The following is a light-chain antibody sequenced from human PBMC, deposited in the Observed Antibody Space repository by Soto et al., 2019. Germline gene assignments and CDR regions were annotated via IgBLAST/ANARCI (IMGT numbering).Light chain of an antibody. CDR3: QQFSSYPLT. CDR2: DAS. J-gene: IGKJ4*01. Sequence: EFVLTQPPGTLSLSPCERATLSVRASQTVRNNYLAWYQQKPGQAPRLLIYDASSRATGIPDRFSGGGSGTDFTLTISRLEPEDFAVYYCQQFSSYPLTFGGGTKVDIK. V-gene: IGKV3-20*01. CDR1: QTVRNNY.